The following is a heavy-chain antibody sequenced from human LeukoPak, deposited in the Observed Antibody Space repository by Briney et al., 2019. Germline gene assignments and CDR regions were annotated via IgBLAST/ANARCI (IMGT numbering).Heavy chain of an antibody. D-gene: IGHD3-22*01. CDR1: GGSISSGGYY. V-gene: IGHV4-31*02. CDR2: IYYSGST. CDR3: ARGYYYDSSGYPH. J-gene: IGHJ4*02. Sequence: PSETLSLTWTVSGGSISSGGYYWSWIRQHPGKGLEWIGYIYYSGSTYYNPSLKSRVTISVDTSKNQFSLKLSSVTAADTAVYYCARGYYYDSSGYPHWGQGTLVTVSS.